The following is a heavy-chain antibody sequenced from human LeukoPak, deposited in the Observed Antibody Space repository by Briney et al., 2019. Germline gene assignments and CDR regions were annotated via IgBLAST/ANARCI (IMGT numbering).Heavy chain of an antibody. CDR3: ARGPTVSSTWDY. CDR1: GFTVSIAY. D-gene: IGHD2-2*01. CDR2: IYGGDNR. J-gene: IGHJ4*02. V-gene: IGHV3-53*01. Sequence: GGSLRLSCAASGFTVSIAYVSWVRQAPGKGLEWVSSIYGGDNREYSDSVKGRFTISRDDSKNTVSLQMSSLRVEDTAVYYCARGPTVSSTWDYWGQGTLVTVSP.